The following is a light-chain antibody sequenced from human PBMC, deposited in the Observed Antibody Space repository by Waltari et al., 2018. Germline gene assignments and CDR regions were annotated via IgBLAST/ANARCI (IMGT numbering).Light chain of an antibody. CDR3: SAYTATDTYV. CDR1: RSDIGLYDY. J-gene: IGLJ1*01. V-gene: IGLV2-14*03. CDR2: DVS. Sequence: SALTQPASMSGSPGQSITISCTGTRSDIGLYDYVSWYQQHPGKAPKLIIADVSQRPSGVTASFSGSKSGYTASLTISGLQTEDEADYSCSAYTATDTYVFGSGTTVTVL.